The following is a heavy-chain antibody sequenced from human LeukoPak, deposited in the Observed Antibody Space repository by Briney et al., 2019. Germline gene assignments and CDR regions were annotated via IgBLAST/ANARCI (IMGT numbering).Heavy chain of an antibody. V-gene: IGHV3-30*03. CDR2: ISYDGSVE. CDR1: GYTFTGYY. Sequence: SCKTSGYTFTGYYMHWVRQAPGKGLEWVALISYDGSVEKNAASVKGRFTISRDNSKNTLYLQMNSLRTEDTAVYYCARALGSSWDSSLDSWGQGTLVPVSS. J-gene: IGHJ4*02. D-gene: IGHD6-13*01. CDR3: ARALGSSWDSSLDS.